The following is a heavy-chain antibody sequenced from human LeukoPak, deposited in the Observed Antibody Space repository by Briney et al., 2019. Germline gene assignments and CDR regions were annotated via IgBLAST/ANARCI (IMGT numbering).Heavy chain of an antibody. J-gene: IGHJ3*02. CDR3: ASHPPTYYYDSEGGAFDI. Sequence: SETLSLTCTVSGGSISSSSCYWGWIRQPPGKGLEWIGSIYYSGSTYYNPSLKSRVTISVDTSKNQFSLKLSSVTAADTAVYYCASHPPTYYYDSEGGAFDIWGQGTMVTVSS. D-gene: IGHD3-22*01. CDR2: IYYSGST. V-gene: IGHV4-39*01. CDR1: GGSISSSSCY.